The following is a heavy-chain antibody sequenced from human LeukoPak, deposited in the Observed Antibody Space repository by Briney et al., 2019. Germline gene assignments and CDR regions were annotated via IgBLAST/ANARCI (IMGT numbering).Heavy chain of an antibody. CDR1: GFTFSSYW. Sequence: GGSLRLSXAASGFTFSSYWMSWVRQAPGKGLEWVANIQPDGSQKYSFDSVKGRFTISRDNTRNSLHLQMNSLRAEDTAVYYCARGDFWSGDYTDAFDVWGQGTKVTVSS. V-gene: IGHV3-7*04. CDR2: IQPDGSQK. J-gene: IGHJ3*01. D-gene: IGHD3-3*01. CDR3: ARGDFWSGDYTDAFDV.